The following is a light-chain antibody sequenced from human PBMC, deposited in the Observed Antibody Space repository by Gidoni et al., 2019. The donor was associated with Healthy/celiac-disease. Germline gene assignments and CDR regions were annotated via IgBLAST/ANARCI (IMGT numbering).Light chain of an antibody. Sequence: EIVLTQSLGILSLSPGERATLSCRASQSVSRNFLAWYQQKPGQPPRLLIYGASGRATGIPDRFSGSGSGTDFTLTISRLEPEDFALYYCQQYSSSPPTFGQGAKVEIK. J-gene: IGKJ1*01. V-gene: IGKV3-20*01. CDR3: QQYSSSPPT. CDR2: GAS. CDR1: QSVSRNF.